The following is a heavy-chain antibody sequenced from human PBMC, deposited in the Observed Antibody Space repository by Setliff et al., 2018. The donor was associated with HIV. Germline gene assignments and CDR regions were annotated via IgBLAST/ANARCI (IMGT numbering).Heavy chain of an antibody. Sequence: SETLSLTCTVSGGSASNSRYYWAWIRQPPGKGLEYIGSIHYNEKTYYNPSLKIRVTISIDTSKNQFSLNLTSVTAADTAVYYCASRVYYYDSNNFLREEGFDPWGQGTLVTVSS. CDR2: IHYNEKT. CDR3: ASRVYYYDSNNFLREEGFDP. V-gene: IGHV4-39*01. CDR1: GGSASNSRYY. D-gene: IGHD3-22*01. J-gene: IGHJ5*02.